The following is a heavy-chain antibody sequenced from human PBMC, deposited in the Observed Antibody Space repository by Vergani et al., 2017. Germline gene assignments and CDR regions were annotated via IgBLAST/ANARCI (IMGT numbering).Heavy chain of an antibody. V-gene: IGHV4-59*01. J-gene: IGHJ6*02. CDR1: GGSISSYY. D-gene: IGHD6-13*01. CDR3: ARVRSSHDRVYYYYYYCMDV. Sequence: QVQLQESGPGLVKPSETLSLTCTVSGGSISSYYWSWIRQPPGKGLEWIGYIYYSGSTNYNPSLKSRVTISVDTSKNQFSLKLSSVTAADTAVYYCARVRSSHDRVYYYYYYCMDVWGQGTTVTVSS. CDR2: IYYSGST.